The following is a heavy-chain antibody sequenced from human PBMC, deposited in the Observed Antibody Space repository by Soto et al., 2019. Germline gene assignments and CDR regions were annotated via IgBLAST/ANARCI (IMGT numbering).Heavy chain of an antibody. Sequence: QAQLQESGPGPVKPSETLSLTCTVSGGSVSGGTHYWSWIRQPPGKGLEWIGYIYNSGSTNYNPSLQSRVTISVDTSQNQFSLKLSSVTAADTAVYFFARGYRTSWYWFDLWGRGTLVSVSS. D-gene: IGHD6-13*01. CDR2: IYNSGST. CDR3: ARGYRTSWYWFDL. J-gene: IGHJ2*01. CDR1: GGSVSGGTHY. V-gene: IGHV4-61*01.